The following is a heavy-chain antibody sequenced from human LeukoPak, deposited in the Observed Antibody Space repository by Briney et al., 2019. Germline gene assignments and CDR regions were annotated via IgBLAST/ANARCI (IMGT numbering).Heavy chain of an antibody. CDR2: LYHSGST. D-gene: IGHD2-21*02. Sequence: SETLSLTCTVSGGSISTPGYYWGWIRQPPGKGLEWIVSLYHSGSTYYKPSLKSRATISVDKSKNQCSLKLRSVTAADTAVYYCARHALATVTDPSFDYWGQGTLVTVSS. CDR1: GGSISTPGYY. V-gene: IGHV4-39*01. CDR3: ARHALATVTDPSFDY. J-gene: IGHJ4*02.